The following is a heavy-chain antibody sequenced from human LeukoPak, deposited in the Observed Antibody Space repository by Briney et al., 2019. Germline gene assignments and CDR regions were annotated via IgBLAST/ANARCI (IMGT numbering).Heavy chain of an antibody. V-gene: IGHV3-74*01. CDR1: GFTFSSYW. CDR3: ARATAYCGGDCYSTPLDY. D-gene: IGHD2-21*02. J-gene: IGHJ4*02. Sequence: GGSLRLSCAASGFTFSSYWMHWVRQAPGKGLVWVSRINSDGSSTSYADSVKGRFTISRDNAKNTLYLQMNSLRAEDTAVYYCARATAYCGGDCYSTPLDYWGQGTLVTVSS. CDR2: INSDGSST.